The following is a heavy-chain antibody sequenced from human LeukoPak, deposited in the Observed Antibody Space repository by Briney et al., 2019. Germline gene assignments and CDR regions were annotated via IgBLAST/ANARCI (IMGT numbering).Heavy chain of an antibody. CDR3: ASSSYCGGDCYWGLFDS. Sequence: GGSLRLSCVTSGFSFSTYGMKWVRQAPGKGLEWVSSISSTGTYIYYRDSVKGRFTVSRDNTENSMSLQMNSLRAEDTGVYYCASSSYCGGDCYWGLFDSWGQGTLVTVSS. CDR1: GFSFSTYG. D-gene: IGHD2-21*02. V-gene: IGHV3-21*01. CDR2: ISSTGTYI. J-gene: IGHJ4*02.